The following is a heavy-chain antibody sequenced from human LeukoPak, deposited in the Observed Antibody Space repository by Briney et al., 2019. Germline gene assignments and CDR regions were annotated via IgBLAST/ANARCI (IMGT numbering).Heavy chain of an antibody. V-gene: IGHV3-23*01. J-gene: IGHJ3*02. Sequence: GGSLRLSCAASGFTFSNYAMSWVRQAPGKGLEWVSTISGSGSSTYYADSVKGRFTISRDNSGNTLYLQMDSLRAEDSAVYYCAKDPPRGSGDAFDIWGQGTRVTVSS. D-gene: IGHD2-15*01. CDR3: AKDPPRGSGDAFDI. CDR2: ISGSGSST. CDR1: GFTFSNYA.